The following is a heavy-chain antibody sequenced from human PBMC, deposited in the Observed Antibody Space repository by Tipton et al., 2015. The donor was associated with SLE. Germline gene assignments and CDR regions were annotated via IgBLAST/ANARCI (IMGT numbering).Heavy chain of an antibody. CDR1: GGSFSGYH. Sequence: TLSLTCAVYGGSFSGYHWTWIRRPPGQGLEWIGEIADTGSPNYNPSLKSRVTISLDTSKSQFSLILNSLTAADTAVYYCARGPFQRWPPGAYWGQGTLVTVSS. J-gene: IGHJ4*02. D-gene: IGHD6-19*01. CDR3: ARGPFQRWPPGAY. V-gene: IGHV4-34*01. CDR2: IADTGSP.